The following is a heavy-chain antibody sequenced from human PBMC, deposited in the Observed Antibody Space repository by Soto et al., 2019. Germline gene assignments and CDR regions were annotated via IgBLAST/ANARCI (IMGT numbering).Heavy chain of an antibody. V-gene: IGHV4-34*01. J-gene: IGHJ6*02. CDR2: INHSGST. D-gene: IGHD6-25*01. CDR3: ARGRGRAGAHYYYGMDV. Sequence: PSETLSLTCAVYGGSFSGYYWSWIRQPPGKGLEWIGEINHSGSTNYNPSLKSRVTISVDTSKNQFSLKLSSVTAADTAVYYCARGRGRAGAHYYYGMDVWGQGTTVTVSS. CDR1: GGSFSGYY.